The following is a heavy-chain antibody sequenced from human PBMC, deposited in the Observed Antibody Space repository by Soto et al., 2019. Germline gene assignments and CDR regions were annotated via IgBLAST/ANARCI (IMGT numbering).Heavy chain of an antibody. CDR1: GYTFTSFY. CDR2: IAPSGHST. CDR3: AREFPSTYYFDP. J-gene: IGHJ5*02. V-gene: IGHV1-46*01. D-gene: IGHD3-22*01. Sequence: QVHLVQSGAEVKKPGASMKVSCKTSGYTFTSFYIHWVRQAPGQGLEWMGNIAPSGHSTTYAQKFQGRVTMARDTSTSTVYMELSSLRSEDTAIYYCAREFPSTYYFDPWGQGTLVTVSS.